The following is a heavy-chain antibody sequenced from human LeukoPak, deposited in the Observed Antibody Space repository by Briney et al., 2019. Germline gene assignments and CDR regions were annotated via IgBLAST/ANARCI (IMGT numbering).Heavy chain of an antibody. Sequence: SQTLSLTCAVSGGSISSGGYSWSWIRQPPGKGLEWIGYIYHSGSPYYNPSLKSRVTISVDRSKNQFSLKLSSVTAADTAVYYCAGGSGSYPDYWGQGTLVTVSS. CDR2: IYHSGSP. D-gene: IGHD3-10*01. J-gene: IGHJ4*02. CDR1: GGSISSGGYS. CDR3: AGGSGSYPDY. V-gene: IGHV4-30-2*01.